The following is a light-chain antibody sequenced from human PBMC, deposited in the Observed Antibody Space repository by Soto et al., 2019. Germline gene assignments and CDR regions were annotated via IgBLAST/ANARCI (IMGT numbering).Light chain of an antibody. Sequence: DIQMTQSPSSLSASVGDRVTITCRTSQSITNYLNWYQQKPGKAPKLLIYAASTLQSGVPSRFRGSGSGTDFTLTISSLQPGDFASYCCQQTYTSPLYTFGQGTKLEIK. CDR2: AAS. CDR3: QQTYTSPLYT. V-gene: IGKV1-39*01. CDR1: QSITNY. J-gene: IGKJ2*01.